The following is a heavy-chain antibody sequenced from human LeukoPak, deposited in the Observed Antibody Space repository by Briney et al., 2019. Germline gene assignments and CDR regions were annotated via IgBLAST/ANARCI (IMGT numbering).Heavy chain of an antibody. D-gene: IGHD1-7*01. V-gene: IGHV3-48*03. CDR2: ISSSGSTI. J-gene: IGHJ6*03. CDR3: ARVELALYYYYMDV. Sequence: PGGSLRLSCAASGFSISSYEMNWVRQAPRKGLEWVSHISSSGSTIWYADSVKGRFTISRDNAKNSLYLQMNSLRAEDTAVYYCARVELALYYYYMDVWGKGTTVTVSS. CDR1: GFSISSYE.